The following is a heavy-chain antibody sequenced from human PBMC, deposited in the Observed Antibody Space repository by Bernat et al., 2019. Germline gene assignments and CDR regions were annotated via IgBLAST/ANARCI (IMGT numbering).Heavy chain of an antibody. V-gene: IGHV1-2*02. D-gene: IGHD4-11*01. CDR2: ISPNTGNT. J-gene: IGHJ5*02. Sequence: QVQLVQSGAEVKEPGASVKVSCKASGYPFNVYFIHWVRQAPGQGLEWMGWISPNTGNTRYAQKLQGRVTLTRDTSFSTVYMELSGLRSDDTAVYYCTRDYSYKAFDPWGRGTLVTVSS. CDR3: TRDYSYKAFDP. CDR1: GYPFNVYF.